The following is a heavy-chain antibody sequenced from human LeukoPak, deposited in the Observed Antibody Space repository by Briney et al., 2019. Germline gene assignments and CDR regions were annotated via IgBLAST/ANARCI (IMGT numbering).Heavy chain of an antibody. D-gene: IGHD2-2*01. J-gene: IGHJ6*03. Sequence: SETLSLTCTVSGGSISSYYWSWLRQSDGKGLEWIGRMYISGTTNYNPYLMSRVTMSVDTSKNQFSLKLSSVTAADTAVYYCARFVGDCSSTSCSHYYYYMDVWGKGTTVTVSS. CDR1: GGSISSYY. V-gene: IGHV4-4*07. CDR3: ARFVGDCSSTSCSHYYYYMDV. CDR2: MYISGTT.